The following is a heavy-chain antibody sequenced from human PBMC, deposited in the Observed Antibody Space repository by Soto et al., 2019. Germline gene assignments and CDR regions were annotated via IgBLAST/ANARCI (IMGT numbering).Heavy chain of an antibody. CDR1: GGSFGGYY. V-gene: IGHV4-34*01. Sequence: QVQLQQWGAGLLKPSETLSLTCAVYGGSFGGYYWSWIRQPPGKGLEWIGEINHSGSTNYNPSLKSRVTISVDTSKNQFSLKLSSVTAADTAVYYCASFRLGYCSSTSCYAFDYWGQGTLVTVSS. D-gene: IGHD2-2*01. J-gene: IGHJ4*02. CDR2: INHSGST. CDR3: ASFRLGYCSSTSCYAFDY.